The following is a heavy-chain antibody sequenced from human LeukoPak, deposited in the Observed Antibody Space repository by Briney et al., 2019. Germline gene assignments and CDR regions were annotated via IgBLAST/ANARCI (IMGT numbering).Heavy chain of an antibody. CDR2: INHSGST. J-gene: IGHJ4*02. CDR1: GGSFSGYY. D-gene: IGHD5-18*01. V-gene: IGHV4-34*01. Sequence: SETLSLTCAVYGGSFSGYYWSWIRQPPGKGLEWIGEINHSGSTNYNPSLKSQVTISVDTSKNQFSLKLSSVTAADTAVYYCARIYSYGSDYWGQGTLVTVSS. CDR3: ARIYSYGSDY.